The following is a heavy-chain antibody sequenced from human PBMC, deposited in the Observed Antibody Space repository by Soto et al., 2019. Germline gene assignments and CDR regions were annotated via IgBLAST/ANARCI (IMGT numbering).Heavy chain of an antibody. CDR3: ARDRGPGSGYYPYWFDP. V-gene: IGHV1-69*12. J-gene: IGHJ5*02. D-gene: IGHD3-22*01. Sequence: QVQLVQSGAEVKKPGSSVKVSCKASGGTFSSYAITWVRQAPGQGLEWMGGIIPIFGTANYAQKFQGRVTTTADESKSTASMALSSVRSEDTAVYYCARDRGPGSGYYPYWFDPWGQGTLVTVSS. CDR1: GGTFSSYA. CDR2: IIPIFGTA.